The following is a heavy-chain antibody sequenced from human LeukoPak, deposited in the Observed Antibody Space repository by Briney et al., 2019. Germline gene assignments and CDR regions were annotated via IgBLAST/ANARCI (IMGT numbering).Heavy chain of an antibody. Sequence: SETLSLTCTVSGGSISSYYWSWIRQPPGKGLEWIGYIYYSGSTNYNPSLKSRVTISVDTSKNQFSLKLSSVTAADTPVYYCARVQESQIDYYFDYWGQGTLVTVSS. CDR2: IYYSGST. V-gene: IGHV4-59*01. J-gene: IGHJ4*02. CDR1: GGSISSYY. D-gene: IGHD3-9*01. CDR3: ARVQESQIDYYFDY.